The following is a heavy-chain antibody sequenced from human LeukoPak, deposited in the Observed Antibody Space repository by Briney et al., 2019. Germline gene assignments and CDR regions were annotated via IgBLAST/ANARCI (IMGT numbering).Heavy chain of an antibody. CDR2: MNPNSGNT. CDR3: ARTARGVRMDV. CDR1: GGTFSSFA. D-gene: IGHD1-26*01. V-gene: IGHV1-8*01. Sequence: GASVKVSCKTSGGTFSSFALSWVRQATGQGLEWMGWMNPNSGNTGYAQKFQGRVTMTRNTSISTAYMELSSLRSEDTAVYYCARTARGVRMDVWGQGTTVTVSS. J-gene: IGHJ6*02.